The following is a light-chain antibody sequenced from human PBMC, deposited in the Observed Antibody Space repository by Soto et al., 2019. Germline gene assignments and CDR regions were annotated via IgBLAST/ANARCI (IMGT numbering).Light chain of an antibody. CDR1: QSVSNNY. CDR3: QQYRRSPPYT. CDR2: GSS. J-gene: IGKJ2*01. Sequence: EVVLTQSPGTLSLSPGERATLSCRASQSVSNNYFAWYQQKPGQAPRLLIFGSSDSATGIPDRFSGSGSGTDFTLTISRLEPEDFAVYYCQQYRRSPPYTFGQGTKLEIK. V-gene: IGKV3-20*01.